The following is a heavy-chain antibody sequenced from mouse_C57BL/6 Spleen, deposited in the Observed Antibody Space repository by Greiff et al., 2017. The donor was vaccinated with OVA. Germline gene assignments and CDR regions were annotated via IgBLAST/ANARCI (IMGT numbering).Heavy chain of an antibody. V-gene: IGHV1-22*01. D-gene: IGHD1-1*01. Sequence: VQLQQSGPELVKPGASVKMSCKASGYTFTDYNMHWVKQSHGKSLEWIGYINPNNGGTSYNQKFKGKATLTVNKSSSTAYMELRSLTSEDSAVYYCAKGGYYGSSWAWFAYWGQGTLVTVSA. CDR3: AKGGYYGSSWAWFAY. J-gene: IGHJ3*01. CDR2: INPNNGGT. CDR1: GYTFTDYN.